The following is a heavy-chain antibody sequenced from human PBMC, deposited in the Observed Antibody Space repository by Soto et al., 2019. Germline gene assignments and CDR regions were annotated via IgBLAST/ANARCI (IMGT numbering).Heavy chain of an antibody. V-gene: IGHV4-59*01. Sequence: TLSLTYIVCAASMRNFLWSLIRQPPEKGLEGIGYIHYSGATSFFPSYNPSLRSRVTISEDTSKNQFSPKLLSVTTADTAVYFCAAGEASSRNLAPYYLDFWGQGTLVTVSS. CDR1: AASMRNFL. CDR3: AAGEASSRNLAPYYLDF. D-gene: IGHD6-13*01. J-gene: IGHJ4*02. CDR2: IHYSGAT.